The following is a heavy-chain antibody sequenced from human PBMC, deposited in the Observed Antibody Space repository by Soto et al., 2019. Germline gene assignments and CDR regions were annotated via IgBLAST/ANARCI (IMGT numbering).Heavy chain of an antibody. CDR3: VKSRGGNNFDFFD. CDR1: GFAFSSYA. D-gene: IGHD5-12*01. CDR2: VRGNGDPP. J-gene: IGHJ4*02. V-gene: IGHV3-64D*06. Sequence: GGSLRLSCSASGFAFSSYAMHWVRQAPGKGLEYVSGVRGNGDPPFYADSVKGRFTISRDNSKNTLYLQMSSLSADDTAVYYCVKSRGGNNFDFFDWGQGALVTVSS.